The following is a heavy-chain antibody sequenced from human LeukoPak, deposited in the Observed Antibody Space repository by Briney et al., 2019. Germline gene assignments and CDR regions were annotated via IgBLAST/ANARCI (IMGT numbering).Heavy chain of an antibody. CDR1: GFTFSSHG. Sequence: GGSLRLSCAASGFTFSSHGMHWVRQAPDKGLEWVAVIGYGGNKNYADSVKGRFTISRDSSKNTLFLQMNSLGAEDTAVYYCARDKTSSWTVDYWGQGTLVTVSS. CDR2: IGYGGNK. D-gene: IGHD2-2*01. J-gene: IGHJ4*02. CDR3: ARDKTSSWTVDY. V-gene: IGHV3-33*01.